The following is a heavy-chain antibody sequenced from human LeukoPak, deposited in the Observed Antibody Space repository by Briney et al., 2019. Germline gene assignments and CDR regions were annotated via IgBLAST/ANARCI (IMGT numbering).Heavy chain of an antibody. CDR3: AKESGYYGSGSYYSAGFFDY. CDR2: ISGSGGST. J-gene: IGHJ4*02. V-gene: IGHV3-23*01. CDR1: GFTYSSYA. Sequence: GGSLRLSCAASGFTYSSYAMSSVRQAPGKGLEWVSAISGSGGSTDYADSLKGRFTISRDNSKNTLYLQTNSLRAEDTAVYYCAKESGYYGSGSYYSAGFFDYWGQGTLVTVSS. D-gene: IGHD3-10*01.